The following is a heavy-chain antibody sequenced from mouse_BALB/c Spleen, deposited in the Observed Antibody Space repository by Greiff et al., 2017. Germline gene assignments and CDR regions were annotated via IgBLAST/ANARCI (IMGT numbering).Heavy chain of an antibody. Sequence: EVKLMESGPGLVKPSQSLSLTCTVTGYSITSDYAWNWIRQFPGNKLEWMGYISYSGSTSYNPSLKSRISITRDTSKNQFFLQLNSVTTEDTATYYCARPYDYDEAWFAYWGQGTLVTVSA. V-gene: IGHV3-2*02. D-gene: IGHD2-4*01. CDR2: ISYSGST. CDR1: GYSITSDYA. CDR3: ARPYDYDEAWFAY. J-gene: IGHJ3*01.